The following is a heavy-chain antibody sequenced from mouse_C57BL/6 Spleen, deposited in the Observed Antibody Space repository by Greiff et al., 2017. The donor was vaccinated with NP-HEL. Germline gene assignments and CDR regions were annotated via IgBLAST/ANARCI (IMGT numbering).Heavy chain of an antibody. Sequence: EVQGVESGGGLVQPGGSLSLSCAASGFTFTDYYMSWVRQPPGKALEWLGFIRNKANGYTTEYSASVKGRFSISRDNSQSILYLQMNALRAEDSATYYCATGTRWYFDVWGTGTTVTVSS. CDR3: ATGTRWYFDV. CDR2: IRNKANGYTT. J-gene: IGHJ1*03. V-gene: IGHV7-3*01. CDR1: GFTFTDYY. D-gene: IGHD4-1*01.